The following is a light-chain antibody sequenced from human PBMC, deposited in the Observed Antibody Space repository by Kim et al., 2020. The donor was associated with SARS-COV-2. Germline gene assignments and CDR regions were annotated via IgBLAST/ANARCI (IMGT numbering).Light chain of an antibody. Sequence: GKTARITCGGNNIGSKSVHWYQQKPGQAPVLVGYDDSDRPSGIPERFSGSNSGNTATLTISRVEAGDEADYYCQVWDSSSDHRGYVFGTGTKVTVL. J-gene: IGLJ1*01. V-gene: IGLV3-21*03. CDR1: NIGSKS. CDR3: QVWDSSSDHRGYV. CDR2: DDS.